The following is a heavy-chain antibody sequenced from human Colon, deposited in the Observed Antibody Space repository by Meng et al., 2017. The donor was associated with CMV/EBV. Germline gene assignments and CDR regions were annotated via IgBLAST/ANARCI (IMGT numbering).Heavy chain of an antibody. CDR3: AKDMWGLGDY. CDR1: GFTFSMYW. V-gene: IGHV3-74*01. CDR2: ISRDGTT. Sequence: GESLKISCAASGFTFSMYWMHWVRQVPGKGLVWVSRISRDGTTNYADSVKGRFTISRDNAKNTLYLQMNSLRAEDTAIYYCAKDMWGLGDYWGQGTLVTVSS. D-gene: IGHD7-27*01. J-gene: IGHJ4*02.